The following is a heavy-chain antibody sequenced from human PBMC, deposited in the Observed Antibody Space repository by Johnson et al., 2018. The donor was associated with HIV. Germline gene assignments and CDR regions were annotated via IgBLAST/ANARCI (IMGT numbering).Heavy chain of an antibody. J-gene: IGHJ3*02. D-gene: IGHD3-10*01. CDR1: GFSFDDYG. Sequence: VQLVESGGGLVQPGGSLRLSCAASGFSFDDYGMSWVRQAAGKGLEWVSGINRNGGTTSYEDSVKGRFTASRDNANNSLYLQMNSLRAEDTALYYCARQHYYGSGSYPGAFDIWGQGTMVTVSS. V-gene: IGHV3-20*04. CDR2: INRNGGTT. CDR3: ARQHYYGSGSYPGAFDI.